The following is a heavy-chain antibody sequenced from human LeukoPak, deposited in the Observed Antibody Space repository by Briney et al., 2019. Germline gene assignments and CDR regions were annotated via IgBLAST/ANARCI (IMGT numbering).Heavy chain of an antibody. V-gene: IGHV4-4*07. D-gene: IGHD4-17*01. CDR2: AYTSGST. Sequence: SETLSLTCSVSSASISSYYWSWIRQPAGKGLEWIGRAYTSGSTNYNPSLKSRVAMSLDTSKNQSSLKLSSVTAADTAVYYCARDRGLYGYGDLLPRDAFDVWGQGTMVTVSS. CDR3: ARDRGLYGYGDLLPRDAFDV. CDR1: SASISSYY. J-gene: IGHJ3*01.